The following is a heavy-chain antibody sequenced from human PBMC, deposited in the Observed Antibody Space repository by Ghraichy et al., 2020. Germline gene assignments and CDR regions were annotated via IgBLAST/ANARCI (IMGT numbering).Heavy chain of an antibody. CDR2: VFYTGDS. J-gene: IGHJ4*02. CDR3: GSEWGPGGKTVIDY. V-gene: IGHV4-59*02. CDR1: GASVVSNY. D-gene: IGHD4-23*01. Sequence: SETLSLTCTVSGASVVSNYWTWIRQPPGKGLEWIGYVFYTGDSNYNPSLKGRVTISVDTSKSQFSLRLSSVTAADTAVYYCGSEWGPGGKTVIDYWGQGTLFIVSS.